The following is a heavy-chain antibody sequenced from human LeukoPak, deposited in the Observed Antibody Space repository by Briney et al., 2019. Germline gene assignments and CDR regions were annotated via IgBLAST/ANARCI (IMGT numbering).Heavy chain of an antibody. V-gene: IGHV3-23*01. CDR3: AKAWAAAGTFAS. CDR2: IIGSGGDT. Sequence: GGSLRLSCAASGFTFSSYAMSWVRQAPGKGLEWVSTIIGSGGDTYYADSVKGRFTISRDSSKNTLYLQMKSLRAEDTAVYYCAKAWAAAGTFASWGQGTLVTVSS. J-gene: IGHJ4*02. CDR1: GFTFSSYA. D-gene: IGHD6-13*01.